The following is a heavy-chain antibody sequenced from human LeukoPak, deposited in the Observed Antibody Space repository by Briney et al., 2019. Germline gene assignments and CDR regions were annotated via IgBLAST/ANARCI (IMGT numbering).Heavy chain of an antibody. CDR3: ARGGGDYYFDY. D-gene: IGHD3-16*01. Sequence: SETLSLTCTVPGGSISSYYWSWIRKPPGKGLEWIGYIYYSGSTNYNPSLKSRVTISVDTSKNQFSLKLSSVTAADTAVYYCARGGGDYYFDYWGQGTLVTVSS. CDR1: GGSISSYY. J-gene: IGHJ4*02. V-gene: IGHV4-59*01. CDR2: IYYSGST.